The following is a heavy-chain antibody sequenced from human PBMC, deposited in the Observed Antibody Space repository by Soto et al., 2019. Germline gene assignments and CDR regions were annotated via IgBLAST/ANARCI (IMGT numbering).Heavy chain of an antibody. CDR3: AKGRGYDFWSGYNL. D-gene: IGHD3-3*01. J-gene: IGHJ4*02. CDR2: ISYSSGSI. V-gene: IGHV3-9*01. Sequence: EVQLVESGGGLVQPGRSLRLSCAASGFIFDDYAMHWVRQAPGKGLEWVSGISYSSGSIAYADSVKGRFTISRDNAQNSLHLQMNSLRPEDTAFYYCAKGRGYDFWSGYNLWGQGALVTVSS. CDR1: GFIFDDYA.